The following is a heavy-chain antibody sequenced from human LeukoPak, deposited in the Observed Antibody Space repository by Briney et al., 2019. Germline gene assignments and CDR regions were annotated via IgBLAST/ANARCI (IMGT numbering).Heavy chain of an antibody. CDR3: ARPLGGSYYYYYMDV. D-gene: IGHD3-16*01. J-gene: IGHJ6*03. CDR2: INWNGGST. V-gene: IGHV3-20*04. Sequence: GGSLRLSCAASGFTFDDYGMSWVRHAPGKGLEGVSGINWNGGSTGYADSVKGRFTISRDNAKNSLYLQVNSLRAEDTALYYCARPLGGSYYYYYMDVWGKGTTVTASS. CDR1: GFTFDDYG.